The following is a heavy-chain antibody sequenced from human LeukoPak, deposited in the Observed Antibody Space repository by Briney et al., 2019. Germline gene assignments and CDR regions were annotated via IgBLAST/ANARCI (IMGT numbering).Heavy chain of an antibody. CDR2: IIPILGIA. D-gene: IGHD6-19*01. V-gene: IGHV1-69*04. Sequence: SVKVSCKASGGTFSSYTISWVRQAPGQGLEWMGRIIPILGIANYAQKFQGRVTITADKSTSTAYMELSSLRSEDTAVYYCAREAVAGYYYFDYWGQGILVTVSS. CDR1: GGTFSSYT. CDR3: AREAVAGYYYFDY. J-gene: IGHJ4*02.